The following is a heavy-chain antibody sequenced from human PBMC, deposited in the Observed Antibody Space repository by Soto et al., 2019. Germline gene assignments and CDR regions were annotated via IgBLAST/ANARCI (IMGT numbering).Heavy chain of an antibody. V-gene: IGHV4-4*02. CDR1: GGSISSSNW. D-gene: IGHD6-13*01. CDR3: ARARAAAGSHLYYFDY. CDR2: IYHSGST. J-gene: IGHJ4*02. Sequence: PSETLSLTCAVSGGSISSSNWWSWVRQPPGKGLEWIGEIYHSGSTNYNPSLKSRVTISVDKSKNQFSLKLSSVTAADTAVYYCARARAAAGSHLYYFDYWGQGTLVTVSS.